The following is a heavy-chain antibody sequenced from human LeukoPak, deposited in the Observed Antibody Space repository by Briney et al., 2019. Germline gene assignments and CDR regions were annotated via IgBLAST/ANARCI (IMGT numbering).Heavy chain of an antibody. CDR1: GGSISSSSYY. CDR3: ARRQLLTIDY. CDR2: IYYSGST. J-gene: IGHJ4*02. D-gene: IGHD2-2*01. Sequence: SETLSLTCTVSGGSISSSSYYWGWIRQPPGKGLEWIGSIYYSGSTYYNPSLKSRVTISVDASKNQFSLKLSSVTAADTAVYYCARRQLLTIDYWGQGTLVTVSS. V-gene: IGHV4-39*01.